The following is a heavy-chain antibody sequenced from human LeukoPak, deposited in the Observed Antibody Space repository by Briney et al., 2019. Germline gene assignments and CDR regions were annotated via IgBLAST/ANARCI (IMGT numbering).Heavy chain of an antibody. CDR3: AGTPLQGSFDY. Sequence: SETLSLTCTVFGGSISSYYWSWIRQPPGKGLEWIGYIYYSGSTNYNPSLKSRVTISVDTSKNQFSLKLSSVTAADTAVYYCAGTPLQGSFDYWGQGTLVTVSS. CDR2: IYYSGST. J-gene: IGHJ4*02. V-gene: IGHV4-59*08. CDR1: GGSISSYY. D-gene: IGHD1-1*01.